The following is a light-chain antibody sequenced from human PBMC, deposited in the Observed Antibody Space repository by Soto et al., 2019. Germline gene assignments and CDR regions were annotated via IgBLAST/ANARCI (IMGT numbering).Light chain of an antibody. J-gene: IGLJ1*01. V-gene: IGLV2-14*01. CDR2: QVT. CDR3: SSFTSTTSLYV. CDR1: GSDVAGYNY. Sequence: QSALAQPASVSGSPGQSITISCTGTGSDVAGYNYVSWFQQHPGKAPKLMMYQVTIRPSGVSNRFSGAKSGNTASLTISGLQAEDEAEYYCSSFTSTTSLYVFGTATKLTVL.